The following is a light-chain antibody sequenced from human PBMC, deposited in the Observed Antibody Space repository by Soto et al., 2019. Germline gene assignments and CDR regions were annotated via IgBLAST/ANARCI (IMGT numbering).Light chain of an antibody. CDR2: DVS. V-gene: IGLV2-14*01. J-gene: IGLJ2*01. Sequence: QSVLTQPASGYGSPGQSITISCTGTSSDVGGYNYVSWYQQHPGKAPKLMIYDVSNRPSGVSNRFSGSKSGNTASLTISGLQAEDEADYYCSSYTSRSHVVFGGGTKLTVL. CDR3: SSYTSRSHVV. CDR1: SSDVGGYNY.